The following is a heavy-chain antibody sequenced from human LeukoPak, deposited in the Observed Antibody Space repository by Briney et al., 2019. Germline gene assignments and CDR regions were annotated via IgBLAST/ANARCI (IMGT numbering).Heavy chain of an antibody. CDR2: ISYDGSNK. CDR3: ARDWEQLSD. CDR1: GFTFSNYG. D-gene: IGHD6-6*01. Sequence: GGSLRLSCAGSGFTFSNYGMHWVRQAPGKGLEWVALISYDGSNKYYADSVKGRITISRDNAKNSLYLQMNSLRDEDTAVYYCARDWEQLSDWGQGTLVTVSS. V-gene: IGHV3-30*03. J-gene: IGHJ4*02.